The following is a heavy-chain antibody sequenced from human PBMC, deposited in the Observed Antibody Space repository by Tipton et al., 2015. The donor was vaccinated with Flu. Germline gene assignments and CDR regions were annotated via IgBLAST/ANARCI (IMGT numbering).Heavy chain of an antibody. V-gene: IGHV4-4*07. CDR3: ARGRGIIGDAFDI. J-gene: IGHJ3*02. CDR1: GGSMSSYY. D-gene: IGHD1-14*01. CDR2: IYTSGSA. Sequence: TLSLTCTVSGGSMSSYYWSWIRQPAGKGLEWIGRIYTSGSAIHNPSLKSRVTMSVDTSKNQFSLKLSSVTAADTAVYYCARGRGIIGDAFDIWGQGTMVTVSS.